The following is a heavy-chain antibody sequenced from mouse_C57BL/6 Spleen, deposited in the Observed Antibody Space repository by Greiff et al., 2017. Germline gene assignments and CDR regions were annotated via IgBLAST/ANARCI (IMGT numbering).Heavy chain of an antibody. CDR2: INPSTGGT. CDR3: APHYYGSSYAFAY. Sequence: VQLKESGPELVKPGASVKISCKASGYSFTGYYMNWVKQSPEKSLEWIGEINPSTGGTTYNQKFKAKATLTVDKSSRTAYMQLKSLTSEDSAVYYCAPHYYGSSYAFAYWGQGTLVTVSA. J-gene: IGHJ3*01. D-gene: IGHD1-1*01. V-gene: IGHV1-42*01. CDR1: GYSFTGYY.